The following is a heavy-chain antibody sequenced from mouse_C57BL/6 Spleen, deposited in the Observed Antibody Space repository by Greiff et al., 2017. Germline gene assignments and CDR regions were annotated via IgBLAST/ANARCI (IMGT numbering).Heavy chain of an antibody. CDR3: TTISTVVARDWYFDV. J-gene: IGHJ1*03. CDR2: IDPEDGDT. CDR1: GFNIKDYY. D-gene: IGHD1-1*01. Sequence: VQLQQSGAELVRPGASVKLSCTASGFNIKDYYMHWVKQRPEQGLEWIGRIDPEDGDTEYAPKFQGKATMTADTSSNTAYLQLSSLTSEDTAVYYCTTISTVVARDWYFDVWGTGTTVTVSS. V-gene: IGHV14-1*01.